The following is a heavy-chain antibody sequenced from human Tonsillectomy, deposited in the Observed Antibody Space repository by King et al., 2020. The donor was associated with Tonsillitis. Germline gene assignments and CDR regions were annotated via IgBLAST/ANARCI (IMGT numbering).Heavy chain of an antibody. Sequence: VQLVESGGGLVQPGGSLRLSCAASGFTFSSYAMSWVRQAPGKGLEWVSAISGSGGSTYYEDSVKGRLTITRDNYKTKVYLELNSLRAEDTAVYYCAKVNSIGWYNFDYWGQGTLVTVSA. V-gene: IGHV3-23*04. CDR2: ISGSGGST. D-gene: IGHD6-19*01. J-gene: IGHJ4*02. CDR3: AKVNSIGWYNFDY. CDR1: GFTFSSYA.